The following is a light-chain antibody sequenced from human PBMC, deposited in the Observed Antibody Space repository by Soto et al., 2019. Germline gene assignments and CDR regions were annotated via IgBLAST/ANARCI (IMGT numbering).Light chain of an antibody. J-gene: IGKJ2*01. CDR1: QSISSW. V-gene: IGKV1-5*01. CDR3: QQYNSYPYT. Sequence: DIQMTQSPSTLSASVGDRVTITCRASQSISSWLAWYQQKPGKAPKLLIYDASSLESGVPSRFSGSGSGTEFTLTISSLPPDDFETYYCQQYNSYPYTFGQGTKLEIK. CDR2: DAS.